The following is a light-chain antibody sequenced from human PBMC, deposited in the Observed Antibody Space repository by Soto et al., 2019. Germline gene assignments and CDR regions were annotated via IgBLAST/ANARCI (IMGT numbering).Light chain of an antibody. Sequence: QSVLTQPASVSGSPGQSITISCTGTSSDVGGYNYVSWYQHHPGKAPKLIIYEVTNRPSGVSNRFSGSKSGNTASLTISGLQAEDEAGYYCISYTSDTTPYVFGTGTKVTVL. V-gene: IGLV2-14*01. CDR3: ISYTSDTTPYV. CDR1: SSDVGGYNY. CDR2: EVT. J-gene: IGLJ1*01.